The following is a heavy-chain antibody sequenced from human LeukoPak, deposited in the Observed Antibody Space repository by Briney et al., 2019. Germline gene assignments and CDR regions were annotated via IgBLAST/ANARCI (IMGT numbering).Heavy chain of an antibody. CDR3: ASATYYSSRPGYYYYGMDV. J-gene: IGHJ6*02. CDR1: GGTFSSYA. CDR2: IIPILGIA. Sequence: SVKVSCKAPGGTFSSYAISWVRQDPGQGLEWMGRIIPILGIANYAQKFQGRVTITADKSTSTAYMELSSLRSEDTAVYYCASATYYSSRPGYYYYGMDVWGQGTTVTVSS. V-gene: IGHV1-69*04. D-gene: IGHD6-13*01.